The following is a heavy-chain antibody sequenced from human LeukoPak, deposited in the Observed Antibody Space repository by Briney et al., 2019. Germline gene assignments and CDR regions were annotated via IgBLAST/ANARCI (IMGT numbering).Heavy chain of an antibody. D-gene: IGHD3-9*01. J-gene: IGHJ4*02. Sequence: SETLSLTCTVSGGSISTYYWTWIRPPPGKGLEWIGYIYHSGSTKYNSSLKSRVTMSVKTSKNQFSLKLRSVTAADTAVYYCARVTGYTIEDYFDYWGQGTLVTVSS. CDR1: GGSISTYY. CDR2: IYHSGST. V-gene: IGHV4-59*01. CDR3: ARVTGYTIEDYFDY.